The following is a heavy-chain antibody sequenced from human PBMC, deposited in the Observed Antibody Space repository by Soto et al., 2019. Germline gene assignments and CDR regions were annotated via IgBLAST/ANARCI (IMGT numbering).Heavy chain of an antibody. Sequence: EVQLVESGGGLVQPGGSLRLSCAASGFTVSSNYMSWVRQAPGKGLEWVSVIYSGGSTYYADSVKGRFTISRDNSKNTLYLQMNSLRAEDTAVYYCAAVYYDSSGGVDYWGQGTLVTVSS. J-gene: IGHJ4*02. CDR2: IYSGGST. V-gene: IGHV3-66*01. D-gene: IGHD3-22*01. CDR1: GFTVSSNY. CDR3: AAVYYDSSGGVDY.